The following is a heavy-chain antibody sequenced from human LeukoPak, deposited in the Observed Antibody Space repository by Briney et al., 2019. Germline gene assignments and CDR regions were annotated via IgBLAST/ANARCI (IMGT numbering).Heavy chain of an antibody. D-gene: IGHD6-13*01. CDR1: GGTFSSYA. J-gene: IGHJ5*02. CDR2: IIPILGIA. CDR3: ARDGRTYSSSWYERGFDP. V-gene: IGHV1-69*04. Sequence: ASVKVSCKASGGTFSSYAISWVRQAPGQGLEWMGRIIPILGIANYAQKFQGRVTITADKSTSTAYMELSSLRSEDTAVYYCARDGRTYSSSWYERGFDPWGQGTLVTVSS.